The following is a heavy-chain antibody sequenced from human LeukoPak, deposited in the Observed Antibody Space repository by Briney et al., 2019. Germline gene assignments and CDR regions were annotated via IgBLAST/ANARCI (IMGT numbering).Heavy chain of an antibody. J-gene: IGHJ6*02. CDR2: IYPGDSDT. CDR1: GYSFTNNW. D-gene: IGHD3-10*02. V-gene: IGHV5-51*01. Sequence: GESLKISCQVSGYSFTNNWIAWVRQVPGKGLEWMGIIYPGDSDTRYSPSFQGQVTISADKSISTAYLQWSNMKASDTAMYYCARHLGSGYYYYYGMDVWGQGTTVTVSS. CDR3: ARHLGSGYYYYYGMDV.